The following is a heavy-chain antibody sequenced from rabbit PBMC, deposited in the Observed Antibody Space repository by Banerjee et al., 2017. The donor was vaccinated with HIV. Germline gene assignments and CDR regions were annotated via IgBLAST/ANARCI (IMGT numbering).Heavy chain of an antibody. J-gene: IGHJ6*01. CDR1: GIDFSGLYY. Sequence: QQHLEESGGGLVKAGGTLTLTCKASGIDFSGLYYMCWIRQAPGKGLELIACIDTNSDSTSYASWAKGRFTISKTSSTTVTLQMTSLTAADTATYFCARVAAAYVGDGYPMDLWGPGTLVTVS. V-gene: IGHV1S45*01. D-gene: IGHD6-1*01. CDR2: IDTNSDST. CDR3: ARVAAAYVGDGYPMDL.